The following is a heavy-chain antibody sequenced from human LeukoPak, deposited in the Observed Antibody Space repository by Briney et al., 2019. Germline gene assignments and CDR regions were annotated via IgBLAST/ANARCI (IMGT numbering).Heavy chain of an antibody. CDR1: GFTFSDYY. CDR2: ISGSGGII. Sequence: GGSLRLSCAASGFTFSDYYMSWIRQAPGKGLEWISYISGSGGIIYYADSVKGRFTISRDNAKNSLFLQTNSLRAEDTAVYYCARGSRNNWFDPWGQGTLVTVSS. V-gene: IGHV3-11*01. D-gene: IGHD1-26*01. CDR3: ARGSRNNWFDP. J-gene: IGHJ5*02.